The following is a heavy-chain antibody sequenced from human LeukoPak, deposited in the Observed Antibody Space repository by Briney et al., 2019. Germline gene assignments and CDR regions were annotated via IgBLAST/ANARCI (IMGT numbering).Heavy chain of an antibody. D-gene: IGHD3-3*01. CDR1: GGTFSSYA. CDR2: IIPIFGTA. V-gene: IGHV1-69*05. CDR3: ARVEIFGVVGRFDP. J-gene: IGHJ5*02. Sequence: ASVKVSCKASGGTFSSYAISWVRQAPGQGLEWMGGIIPIFGTANYAQKFQGRVTITTDESTSTAYMELSSLRSEDTAVYYCARVEIFGVVGRFDPWGQGTLVTVSS.